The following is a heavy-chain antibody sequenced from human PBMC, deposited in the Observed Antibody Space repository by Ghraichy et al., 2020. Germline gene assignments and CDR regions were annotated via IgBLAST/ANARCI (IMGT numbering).Heavy chain of an antibody. J-gene: IGHJ6*02. CDR1: GGSFSGYY. D-gene: IGHD3-3*01. V-gene: IGHV4-34*01. CDR2: INHSGST. Sequence: SQTLSLTCAVYGGSFSGYYWSWIRQPPGKGLEWIGEINHSGSTNYNPSLKSRVTISVDTSKNQFSLKLSSVTAADTAVYYCARAFYDFWSGPMVGYYYYGMDVWGQGTTVTVSS. CDR3: ARAFYDFWSGPMVGYYYYGMDV.